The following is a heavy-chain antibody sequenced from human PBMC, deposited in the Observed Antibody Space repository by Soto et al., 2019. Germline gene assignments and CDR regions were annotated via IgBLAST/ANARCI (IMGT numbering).Heavy chain of an antibody. CDR3: ASGIQITLRRINNGYSG. Sequence: QVQLVQSGAEVKKPESSVKVSCKAPGGTFSTYAISWVRQAPGQGLEWMGGIIPMFGTANYAQRFQDTVTITADESTNTVYIELSSLRSEDTAVYFCASGIQITLRRINNGYSGWGQGTLVTVSS. J-gene: IGHJ4*02. CDR2: IIPMFGTA. D-gene: IGHD3-22*01. V-gene: IGHV1-69*12. CDR1: GGTFSTYA.